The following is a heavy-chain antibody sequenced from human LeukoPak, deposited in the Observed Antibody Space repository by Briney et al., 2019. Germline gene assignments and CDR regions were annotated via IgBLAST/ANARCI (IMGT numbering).Heavy chain of an antibody. Sequence: SETLSLTCAVYGGSFSGYYWSWIRQPPGKGLEWIGEINHSGSTNYNPSLKSRVTISVDTSKNQFSLQLNSVTPEDTAVYYCARAKRVYYSNPFDYWGQGTLVTVSS. CDR2: INHSGST. D-gene: IGHD4-11*01. J-gene: IGHJ4*02. CDR3: ARAKRVYYSNPFDY. V-gene: IGHV4-34*01. CDR1: GGSFSGYY.